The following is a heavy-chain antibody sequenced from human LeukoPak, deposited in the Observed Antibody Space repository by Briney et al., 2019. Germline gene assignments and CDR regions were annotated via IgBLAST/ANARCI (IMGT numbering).Heavy chain of an antibody. J-gene: IGHJ4*02. Sequence: GASVKVSCKVSGYTLTDLSMHCVRQAPGKGLEWMGGFDPEDGETIYAQKFQGRVTMTEDTSTDTAYMELSSLRSEDTAVYYCATAIAAAGTHFDYWGQGTLVTVSS. CDR3: ATAIAAAGTHFDY. D-gene: IGHD6-13*01. V-gene: IGHV1-24*01. CDR2: FDPEDGET. CDR1: GYTLTDLS.